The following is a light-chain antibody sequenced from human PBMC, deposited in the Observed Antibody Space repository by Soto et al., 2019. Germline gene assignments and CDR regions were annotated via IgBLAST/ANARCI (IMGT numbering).Light chain of an antibody. J-gene: IGKJ5*01. Sequence: EIVMTKSPGTLSVSPGERATLSCRASESVDRYLAWYQQKPGQAPRLLIYGASTRATGVPARLRGSGSGPEFTLTISSLQSEDFAVYICPQCSEWPLITCGQGTRLEAK. CDR2: GAS. CDR1: ESVDRY. CDR3: PQCSEWPLIT. V-gene: IGKV3-15*01.